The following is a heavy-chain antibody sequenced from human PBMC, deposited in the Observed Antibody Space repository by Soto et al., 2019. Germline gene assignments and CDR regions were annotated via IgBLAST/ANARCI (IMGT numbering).Heavy chain of an antibody. CDR2: IYYSGTT. V-gene: IGHV4-59*08. D-gene: IGHD3-16*01. Sequence: TSETLSLTCTVSGGSINSYYWTWIRQPPEKGLEWIGYIYYSGTTNYNPSLKSRATISLDTSKNQFSLKLTSVTAADTVMYYCATLAPYYYYGLDIWGQGTTVTVSS. CDR3: ATLAPYYYYGLDI. CDR1: GGSINSYY. J-gene: IGHJ6*02.